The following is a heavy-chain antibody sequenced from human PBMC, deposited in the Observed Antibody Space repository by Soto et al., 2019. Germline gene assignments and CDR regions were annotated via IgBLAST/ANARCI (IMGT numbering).Heavy chain of an antibody. D-gene: IGHD3-16*01. V-gene: IGHV4-59*01. J-gene: IGHJ4*02. CDR3: ARRYGGNFDY. Sequence: SGTPSPPRPFSCGPIPSFHWSRIRQPPGKGLEWIGYIYYSGSTNYNPSLKSRVTISVDTSKNQFSLKLSSVPAADTAVYYCARRYGGNFDYWGQGTLVTVSS. CDR1: CGPIPSFH. CDR2: IYYSGST.